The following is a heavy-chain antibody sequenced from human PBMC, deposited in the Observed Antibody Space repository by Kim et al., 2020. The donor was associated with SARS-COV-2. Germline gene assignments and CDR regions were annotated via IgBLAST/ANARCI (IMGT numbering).Heavy chain of an antibody. Sequence: TPSLKGRVTISVDTSKNQFSLKLSSVTAADTAVYYCARAGMIVVADPFDYWGQGTLVTVSS. J-gene: IGHJ4*02. V-gene: IGHV4-30-2*04. CDR3: ARAGMIVVADPFDY. D-gene: IGHD3-22*01.